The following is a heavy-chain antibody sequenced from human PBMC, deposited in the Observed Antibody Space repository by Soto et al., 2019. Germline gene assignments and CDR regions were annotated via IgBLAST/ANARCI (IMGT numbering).Heavy chain of an antibody. Sequence: XDSLRLSWKCSGYSFTSYWSGLVLQMPGKGLEWMGIIYPGDSDTRYSPSFQGQVTISADKSISTAYLQWSSLKASDTAMYYCARKTAITDGGWFDPWGQGTLVTVSS. J-gene: IGHJ5*02. V-gene: IGHV5-51*01. CDR3: ARKTAITDGGWFDP. D-gene: IGHD1-7*01. CDR1: GYSFTSYW. CDR2: IYPGDSDT.